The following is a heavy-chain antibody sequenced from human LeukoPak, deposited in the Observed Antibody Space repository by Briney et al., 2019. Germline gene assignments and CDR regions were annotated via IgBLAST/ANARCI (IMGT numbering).Heavy chain of an antibody. J-gene: IGHJ4*02. CDR3: AKGNYPIFGVVIIRGSFRPYYFDY. CDR2: ISGSGGST. Sequence: GSLRLSCAASGFTFSSYAMSWVRQAPGKGLEWVSAISGSGGSTYYADSVKGRFTISRDNSKNTLYLQMNSLRAEDTAVYYCAKGNYPIFGVVIIRGSFRPYYFDYWGQGTLVTVSS. CDR1: GFTFSSYA. V-gene: IGHV3-23*01. D-gene: IGHD3-3*01.